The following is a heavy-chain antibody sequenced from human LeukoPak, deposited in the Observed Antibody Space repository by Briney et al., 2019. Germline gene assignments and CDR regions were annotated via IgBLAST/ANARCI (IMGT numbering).Heavy chain of an antibody. J-gene: IGHJ4*02. Sequence: GRSLRLSCAASGFTFSSYGMHWVRQAPGKGLEWVAVIWYDGSNKYYADSVKGRFTISRDNSKNTLYLQMNSLRAEDTAVYYCAKGSARLDYWGQGTLVTVSS. V-gene: IGHV3-33*06. CDR2: IWYDGSNK. CDR3: AKGSARLDY. CDR1: GFTFSSYG.